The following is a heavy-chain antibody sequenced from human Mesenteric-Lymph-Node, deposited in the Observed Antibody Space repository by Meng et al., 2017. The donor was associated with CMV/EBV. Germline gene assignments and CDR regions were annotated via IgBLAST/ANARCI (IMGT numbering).Heavy chain of an antibody. J-gene: IGHJ6*02. CDR1: YY. Sequence: YYIHWGRQAPGQGLEWMGRINPNSGGTNYAQKFQGRVTMTRDTSMSTAHMELSRLRSDDTAVYFCARSARSSHLLAVRRDRGRLDVWGQGTLVTVSS. CDR2: INPNSGGT. D-gene: IGHD6-6*01. V-gene: IGHV1-2*06. CDR3: ARSARSSHLLAVRRDRGRLDV.